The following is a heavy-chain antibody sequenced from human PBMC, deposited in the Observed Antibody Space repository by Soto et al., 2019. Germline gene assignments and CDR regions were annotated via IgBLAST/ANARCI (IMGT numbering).Heavy chain of an antibody. CDR3: ARELINPPGYSYGSFATDAFDI. V-gene: IGHV6-1*01. D-gene: IGHD5-18*01. CDR1: GDSVPSNSAA. Sequence: SQTLSLTCAISGDSVPSNSAAWNWIRQSPSRGLEWLGRTYYRSKWYNDYAVSVKSRITINPDTSKNQFSLQLNSVTPEDTAVYYCARELINPPGYSYGSFATDAFDIWGQGTMVTVSS. CDR2: TYYRSKWYN. J-gene: IGHJ3*02.